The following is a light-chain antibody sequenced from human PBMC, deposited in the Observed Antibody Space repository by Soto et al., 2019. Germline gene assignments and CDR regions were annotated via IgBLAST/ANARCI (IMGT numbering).Light chain of an antibody. CDR3: QQYNSYPWT. CDR1: QSISSW. V-gene: IGKV1-5*01. Sequence: DVQMTLSPSTLSASVGDRVTITCRASQSISSWLAWYQQKPGKAPKLLIYDASSLESGVPSRFSGSGSGTEFTLTISSLQPDDFATYYCQQYNSYPWTFGQGTKVDIK. J-gene: IGKJ1*01. CDR2: DAS.